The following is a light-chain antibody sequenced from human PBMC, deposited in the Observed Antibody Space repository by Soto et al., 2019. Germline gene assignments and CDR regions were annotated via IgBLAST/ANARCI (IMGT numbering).Light chain of an antibody. CDR3: QQYSSYWT. CDR1: QSISSW. J-gene: IGKJ1*01. Sequence: DIQMTQSPSTLSASVGDRVTITCRASQSISSWLAWYQQKPGEAPKYLIYKASYLASGVPSRFSGGGSGTEFTLTISSLQPDDFATYYCQQYSSYWTFGQGTKVEIK. CDR2: KAS. V-gene: IGKV1-5*03.